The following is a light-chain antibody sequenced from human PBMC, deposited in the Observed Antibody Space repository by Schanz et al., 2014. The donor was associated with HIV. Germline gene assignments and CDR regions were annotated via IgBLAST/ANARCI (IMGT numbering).Light chain of an antibody. V-gene: IGKV3-20*01. Sequence: EIVMTQSPGTLSVSPGERATLSCRASQSVSSSYLAWYQQKPGQAPRLLIYDASNRATGIPARFSGSRSGTDFTLTISRLEPEDCAVYYCQQYGSSRITFGQGTRLEIK. CDR1: QSVSSSY. CDR2: DAS. CDR3: QQYGSSRIT. J-gene: IGKJ5*01.